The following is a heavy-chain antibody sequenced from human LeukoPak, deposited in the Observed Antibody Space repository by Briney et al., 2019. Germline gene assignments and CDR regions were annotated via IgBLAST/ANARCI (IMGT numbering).Heavy chain of an antibody. V-gene: IGHV1-69*13. Sequence: SVKVSCKASGGTFSSYAISWVRQAPGQGLEWMGGIIPIFGTANYAQKFQGRVTITADESTSTAYMELSSLRSEDTAVYYCASVGMVRGVIGHKNWFDPWGQGTLVTVSS. D-gene: IGHD3-10*01. CDR3: ASVGMVRGVIGHKNWFDP. J-gene: IGHJ5*02. CDR1: GGTFSSYA. CDR2: IIPIFGTA.